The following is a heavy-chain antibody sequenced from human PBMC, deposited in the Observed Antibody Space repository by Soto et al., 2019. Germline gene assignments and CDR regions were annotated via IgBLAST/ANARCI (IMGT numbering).Heavy chain of an antibody. CDR2: IWYDGSNK. D-gene: IGHD3-22*01. CDR3: ARDSDYYDSSGPPVAFDI. CDR1: GFTFSSYV. J-gene: IGHJ3*02. Sequence: PEGSLRLSCAASGFTFSSYVMHWVRQAPGKGLEWVAVIWYDGSNKYYADSVKGQFTISRDNSKNTLYLQMNSLRAEDTAVYYCARDSDYYDSSGPPVAFDIWGQGTMVTVSS. V-gene: IGHV3-33*01.